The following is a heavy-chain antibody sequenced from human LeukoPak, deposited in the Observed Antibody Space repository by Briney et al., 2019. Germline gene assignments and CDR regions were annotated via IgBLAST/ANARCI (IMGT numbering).Heavy chain of an antibody. CDR1: GFIVSSNY. Sequence: GGSLRLSCAASGFIVSSNYMTWVRQAPGKGLERVSTIYTSGGTYYADSVKGRFIISRDNSKNTLYLQMNNLRAGDTAFYYCATRDYRGDYWGQGTLVTVSS. J-gene: IGHJ4*02. D-gene: IGHD4-11*01. CDR2: IYTSGGT. V-gene: IGHV3-53*01. CDR3: ATRDYRGDY.